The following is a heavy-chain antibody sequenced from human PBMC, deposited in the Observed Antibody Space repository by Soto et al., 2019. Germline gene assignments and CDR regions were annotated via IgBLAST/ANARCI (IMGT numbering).Heavy chain of an antibody. Sequence: GESLKISCKGSGYSFTSYWIGWVRQMPGKGLEWMGIIYPGDSDTRYSPSFQGQVTISADKSISTAYLRWSSLKASDTAMYYCARPDYYDSSGYPVVAFDIWGQGTMVTVSS. CDR3: ARPDYYDSSGYPVVAFDI. V-gene: IGHV5-51*01. D-gene: IGHD3-22*01. J-gene: IGHJ3*02. CDR1: GYSFTSYW. CDR2: IYPGDSDT.